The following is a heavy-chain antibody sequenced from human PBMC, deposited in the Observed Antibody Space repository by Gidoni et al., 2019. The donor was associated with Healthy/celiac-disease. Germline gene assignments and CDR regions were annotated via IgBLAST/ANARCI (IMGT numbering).Heavy chain of an antibody. Sequence: QVQLVQSGAEVKKPGASVKVSCKASEGTFRSYAISWVRQAPGQGLEWMGGIIPIFGTANYAQQFQGRVTLTADQSTSTAYMELSSLRSEYTAVYYCASRTAAGTNFDYWGQGTLVTVSS. V-gene: IGHV1-69*01. D-gene: IGHD6-13*01. J-gene: IGHJ4*02. CDR1: EGTFRSYA. CDR3: ASRTAAGTNFDY. CDR2: IIPIFGTA.